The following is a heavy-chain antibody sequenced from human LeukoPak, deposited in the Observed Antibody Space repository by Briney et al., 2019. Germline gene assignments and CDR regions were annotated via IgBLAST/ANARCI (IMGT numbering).Heavy chain of an antibody. CDR2: INPNSGGT. Sequence: ASVKVSCKPSVCTFTGYYMHRVRQAPGQGLEWMGWINPNSGGTNYAQKFQGRVTMTRDTSISTAYMELSRLRSDDTAVYYCARSLVGANLYFDYWGQGTLVTVSS. J-gene: IGHJ4*02. CDR1: VCTFTGYY. D-gene: IGHD1-26*01. CDR3: ARSLVGANLYFDY. V-gene: IGHV1-2*02.